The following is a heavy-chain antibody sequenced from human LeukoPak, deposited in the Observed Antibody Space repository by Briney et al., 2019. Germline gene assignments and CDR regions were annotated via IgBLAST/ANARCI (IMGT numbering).Heavy chain of an antibody. D-gene: IGHD3-16*02. Sequence: GGSLRLSCAASGFTFSRYWMSWVRQAPGKGLEWVANIKQDGSEKYYVDSVKGRFTISRDNSKNTLYLQMNSLRAEDTAVYYCAKAVTFGGVIVIRLYYFDYWGQGTLVTVSS. J-gene: IGHJ4*02. CDR1: GFTFSRYW. CDR3: AKAVTFGGVIVIRLYYFDY. CDR2: IKQDGSEK. V-gene: IGHV3-7*03.